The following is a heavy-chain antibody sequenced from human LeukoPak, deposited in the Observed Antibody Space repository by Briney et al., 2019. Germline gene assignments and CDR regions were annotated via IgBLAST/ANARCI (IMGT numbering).Heavy chain of an antibody. Sequence: GGSLRLSCAASGFTFSSYGIHWVRQAPGMGLEWVADSSFDGDTLYNADSVKGRFAISRDNSKNTLYLQMNSLREDDTATYYCAMHNSGRYWNFFEYWGQGAQVTVSS. D-gene: IGHD1-26*01. J-gene: IGHJ4*02. CDR1: GFTFSSYG. V-gene: IGHV3-30*05. CDR3: AMHNSGRYWNFFEY. CDR2: SSFDGDTL.